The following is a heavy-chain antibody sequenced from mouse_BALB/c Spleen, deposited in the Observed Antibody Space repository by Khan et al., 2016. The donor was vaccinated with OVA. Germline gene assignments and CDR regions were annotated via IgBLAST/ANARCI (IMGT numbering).Heavy chain of an antibody. CDR1: GYSITSDYA. D-gene: IGHD1-1*01. CDR3: ARQNYFGYAMDY. V-gene: IGHV3-2*02. J-gene: IGHJ4*01. CDR2: ISYSGST. Sequence: EVQLQESGPGLVKPSQSLSLTCTVTGYSITSDYAWNWIRQFPGNKLEWMGYISYSGSTSFNPSLRSRISITRDTSKNQFFLQLNSGTTEDTATFYCARQNYFGYAMDYWGQGTSVTVSA.